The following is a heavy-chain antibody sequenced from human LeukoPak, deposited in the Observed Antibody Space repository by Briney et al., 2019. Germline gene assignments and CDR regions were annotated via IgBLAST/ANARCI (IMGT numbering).Heavy chain of an antibody. J-gene: IGHJ4*02. D-gene: IGHD6-19*01. Sequence: GGSLRLSCAASGFIVSSNYMGWVRQAPGKGLEWVSVIYSSGSTYYPDSVKGRFTISRDESKNTLYLQMNSLRAEDTAVYCCTRLAVAYFDSWGQGTLVTVSS. V-gene: IGHV3-66*04. CDR3: TRLAVAYFDS. CDR2: IYSSGST. CDR1: GFIVSSNY.